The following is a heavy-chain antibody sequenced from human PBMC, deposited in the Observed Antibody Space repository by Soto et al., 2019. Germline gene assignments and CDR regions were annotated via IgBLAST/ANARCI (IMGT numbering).Heavy chain of an antibody. J-gene: IGHJ4*02. D-gene: IGHD2-2*01. Sequence: QVQLQESGPGLVKPSQTLSLTCTVSGGSISTGGYYWSWIRQYPGKGLEWIGYIYYTGSAHYNPSLPSRVTMAVDTSNNHFSLKLTSVTAADTAVYYCARGRSDIAVVPVDFWGPGTLVSVSS. V-gene: IGHV4-31*03. CDR3: ARGRSDIAVVPVDF. CDR1: GGSISTGGYY. CDR2: IYYTGSA.